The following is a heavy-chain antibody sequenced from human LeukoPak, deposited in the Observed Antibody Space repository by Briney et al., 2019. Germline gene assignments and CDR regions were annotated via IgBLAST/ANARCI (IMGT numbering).Heavy chain of an antibody. CDR3: ARSRGLSAEYYFDY. CDR2: ISYDGSNK. Sequence: GGSLRLSCAASGFTFSSYAMHWVRQAPGKGLEWVAVISYDGSNKYYADSVKGRFTISRDNSKNTLYLQMNSLRAEDTAVYYCARSRGLSAEYYFDYRGQGTLVTVSS. V-gene: IGHV3-30-3*01. J-gene: IGHJ4*02. CDR1: GFTFSSYA. D-gene: IGHD3-16*02.